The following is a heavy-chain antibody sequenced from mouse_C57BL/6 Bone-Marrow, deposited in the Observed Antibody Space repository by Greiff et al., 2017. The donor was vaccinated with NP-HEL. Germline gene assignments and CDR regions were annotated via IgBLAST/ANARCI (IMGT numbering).Heavy chain of an antibody. D-gene: IGHD1-1*01. V-gene: IGHV1-52*01. J-gene: IGHJ2*01. CDR2: IDPSDSET. Sequence: QVQLKQPGTELVRPGSSVKLSCKASGYTFTSYWMHWVKQRPIQGLEWIGNIDPSDSETHYNQKFKDKATLTVDKSSSTAYMQLSSLTSEDSAVYYCARWGYYGSSDYWGQGTTLTVSS. CDR3: ARWGYYGSSDY. CDR1: GYTFTSYW.